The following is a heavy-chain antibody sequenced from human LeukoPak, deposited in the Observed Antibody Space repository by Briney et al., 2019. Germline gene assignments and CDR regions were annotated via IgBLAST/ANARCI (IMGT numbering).Heavy chain of an antibody. V-gene: IGHV4-4*07. D-gene: IGHD6-19*01. CDR2: IYTSGST. J-gene: IGHJ4*02. CDR3: ARDGSQEQWLAYFDY. Sequence: KPSETLSLTCTVSGGSISSYYWSWIRQPAGKGLEGIGRIYTSGSTNYNPSLKSRATMSVDTSKNQFSLKLSSVTAADTAVYYCARDGSQEQWLAYFDYWGQGTLVTVSS. CDR1: GGSISSYY.